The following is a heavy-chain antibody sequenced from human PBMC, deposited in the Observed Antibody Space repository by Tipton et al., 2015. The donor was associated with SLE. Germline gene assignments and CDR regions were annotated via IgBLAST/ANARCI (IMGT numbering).Heavy chain of an antibody. CDR2: IRADGSNK. J-gene: IGHJ4*02. Sequence: SLRLSCAAAGFTYCGYAMHWVRQAPGKGLEWVAFIRADGSNKDYADSVKGRFTIASDNSKNTLYLQMNRLGVEDTAVYYCAGGTGAYFDHWGQGTLVTVSS. CDR1: GFTYCGYA. CDR3: AGGTGAYFDH. V-gene: IGHV3-30*02. D-gene: IGHD3-16*01.